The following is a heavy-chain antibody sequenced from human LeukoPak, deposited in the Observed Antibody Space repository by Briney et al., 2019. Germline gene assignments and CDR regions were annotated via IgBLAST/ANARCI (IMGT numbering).Heavy chain of an antibody. CDR3: ARVGITMIVVL. J-gene: IGHJ4*02. V-gene: IGHV4-61*02. CDR1: GGSISSGSYY. D-gene: IGHD3-22*01. CDR2: IYTSGST. Sequence: PSETLSLTCTVSGGSISSGSYYWSWIRQPAGKGLEWIGRIYTSGSTNYNPSLECRVTISVDTSKNQFSLKLSSVTAADTAVYYCARVGITMIVVLWGQGTLVTVSS.